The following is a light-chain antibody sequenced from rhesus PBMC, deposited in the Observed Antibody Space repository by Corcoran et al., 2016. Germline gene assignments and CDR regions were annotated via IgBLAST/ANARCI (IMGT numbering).Light chain of an antibody. CDR1: QSLLHSNGNTY. V-gene: IGKV2-72*01. CDR3: VQTIAFPWT. CDR2: GGS. Sequence: DIVMTQTPLSLPVTPGEPASISCRSIQSLLHSNGNTYLHLYLQKPGQSPQLLIYGGSNRAAGVPDRVSGDGSGTDFILKISKVEAGDIGVYYCVQTIAFPWTFGQGTKVGI. J-gene: IGKJ1*01.